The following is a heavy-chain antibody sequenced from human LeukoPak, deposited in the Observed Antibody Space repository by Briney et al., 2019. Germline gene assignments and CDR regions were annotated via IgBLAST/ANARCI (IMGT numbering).Heavy chain of an antibody. CDR1: GGSISSYY. Sequence: PSETLSLTCTVSGGSISSYYWSWIRQPPGKGLEWIGYIYTSGSTNYNPSLKSRVTISADTSKNQFSLKLSSVTAADTAVYYCARFIGGAFDIWGQGTMVTVSS. CDR3: ARFIGGAFDI. J-gene: IGHJ3*02. V-gene: IGHV4-4*09. CDR2: IYTSGST.